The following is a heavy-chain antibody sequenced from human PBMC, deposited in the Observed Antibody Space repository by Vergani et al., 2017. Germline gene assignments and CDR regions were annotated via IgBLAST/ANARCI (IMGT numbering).Heavy chain of an antibody. J-gene: IGHJ4*02. D-gene: IGHD6-13*01. CDR1: GYSISSGYY. V-gene: IGHV4-38-2*02. CDR2: IYHSGSS. CDR3: AREWEQQLSN. Sequence: QLQLQESGPGLVKPSETLSLTCTVSGYSISSGYYWGWIRQPPGKGLEWIGSIYHSGSSYYNPSLKSRVTISIGTSKNQFSLKLSSVTAADTAVYYCAREWEQQLSNWGQGTLVTVSS.